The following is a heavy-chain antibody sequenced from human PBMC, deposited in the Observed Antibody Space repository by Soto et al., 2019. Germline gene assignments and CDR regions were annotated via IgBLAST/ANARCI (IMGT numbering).Heavy chain of an antibody. V-gene: IGHV3-9*01. CDR2: ISWNSGSI. Sequence: EVQLVESGGGLVQPGRSLRLSCAASGFTFDDYAMHWVRQAPGKGLEWVSGISWNSGSIGYADSVKGRFTISRDNAKKSLYLQMNSLRAEDTALYYCAKDWDYAILTGYSDYWGQGTLVTVSS. CDR3: AKDWDYAILTGYSDY. CDR1: GFTFDDYA. J-gene: IGHJ4*02. D-gene: IGHD3-9*01.